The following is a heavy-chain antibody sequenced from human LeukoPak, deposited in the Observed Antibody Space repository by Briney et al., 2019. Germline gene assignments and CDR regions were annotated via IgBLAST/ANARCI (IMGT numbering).Heavy chain of an antibody. J-gene: IGHJ4*02. V-gene: IGHV4-34*01. CDR2: INHSGRT. Sequence: SETLSLTCAVYGGSFSGYYWSWIRQPPGKGLEWIGEINHSGRTNYNPSLKSRVTTSVDTSKNQFSLKLSSVTAADTAVYYCARGGQWLPIDYWGQGTLVTVSS. CDR1: GGSFSGYY. CDR3: ARGGQWLPIDY. D-gene: IGHD6-19*01.